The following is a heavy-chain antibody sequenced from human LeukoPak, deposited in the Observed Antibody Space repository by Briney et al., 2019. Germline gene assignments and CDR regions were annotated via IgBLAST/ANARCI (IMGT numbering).Heavy chain of an antibody. CDR1: GFTFSSYW. V-gene: IGHV3-74*01. Sequence: GGSLRLSCAASGFTFSSYWMHWVRQAPGKGLVWVSRINSDGSSTSYADSVKGRFTISRDNAKNTLYLQMNSLRAEDTAVYYCAREIRILMYSSHLDYWGQGTLVTVSS. D-gene: IGHD6-13*01. CDR2: INSDGSST. J-gene: IGHJ4*02. CDR3: AREIRILMYSSHLDY.